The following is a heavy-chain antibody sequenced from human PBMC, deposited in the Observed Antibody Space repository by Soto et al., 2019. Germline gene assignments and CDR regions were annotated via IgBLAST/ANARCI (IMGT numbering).Heavy chain of an antibody. J-gene: IGHJ4*02. Sequence: GASVKVSCKASGNTFASHGFSWVRQAPGQGLEWMGWISGFNGQTNYALKFQGRVTLTTDNSKNTLSLQMNSLRAEDTAVYYCARADGYYDISGYFLYYFDYWGQGTLVTVSS. D-gene: IGHD3-22*01. CDR1: GNTFASHG. CDR3: ARADGYYDISGYFLYYFDY. V-gene: IGHV1-18*01. CDR2: ISGFNGQT.